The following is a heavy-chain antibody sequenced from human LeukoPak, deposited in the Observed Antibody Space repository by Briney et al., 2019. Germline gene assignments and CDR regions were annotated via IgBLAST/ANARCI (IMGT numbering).Heavy chain of an antibody. D-gene: IGHD2-2*01. CDR2: IYYSGST. CDR3: ARVNQLPPYYYYGMDV. Sequence: SQTLPLTCTVSGGSISSGGYYWSWIRQHPGKGLEWIGYIYYSGSTYYNPSLKSRVTISVDTSKNQFSLKLSSVTAADTAVYYCARVNQLPPYYYYGMDVWGQGTTVTVSS. CDR1: GGSISSGGYY. V-gene: IGHV4-31*03. J-gene: IGHJ6*02.